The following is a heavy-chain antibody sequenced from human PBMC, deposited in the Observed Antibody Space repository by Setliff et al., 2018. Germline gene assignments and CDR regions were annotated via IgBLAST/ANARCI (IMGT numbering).Heavy chain of an antibody. CDR2: IYSGGST. CDR1: GFTVSSNY. Sequence: GGCLRLSCAASGFTVSSNYMSWVRQAPGKGLEWVSVIYSGGSTYYADSVKGRFTISRDNSQNTMYLQMNSLRAEDTAVYYCIRDTSGRDAFDIWGQGTMVTVSS. D-gene: IGHD6-19*01. V-gene: IGHV3-53*01. J-gene: IGHJ3*02. CDR3: IRDTSGRDAFDI.